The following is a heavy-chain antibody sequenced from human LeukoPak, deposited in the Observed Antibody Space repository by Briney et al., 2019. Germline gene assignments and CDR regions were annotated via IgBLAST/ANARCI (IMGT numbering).Heavy chain of an antibody. CDR2: IYHSGST. CDR3: ARHLPGYSNTWPGP. Sequence: SQTLSLTCTVPGDSISSGDYYWGWIRQPPGKGLEWIGSIYHSGSTYYNPSLKSRVTISIDTSKNQFSLKLRSVTAADTAVYYCARHLPGYSNTWPGPWGQGTLVTVSS. V-gene: IGHV4-39*01. CDR1: GDSISSGDYY. D-gene: IGHD2-2*01. J-gene: IGHJ5*02.